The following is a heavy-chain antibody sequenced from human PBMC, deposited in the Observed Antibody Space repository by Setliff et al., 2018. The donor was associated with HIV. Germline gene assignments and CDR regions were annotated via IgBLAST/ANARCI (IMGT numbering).Heavy chain of an antibody. CDR1: GSTLSEVA. CDR3: AKEWFTLIGLDSFDI. D-gene: IGHD3-22*01. CDR2: FDPADGEK. V-gene: IGHV1-24*01. J-gene: IGHJ3*02. Sequence: VASVKVSCKVSGSTLSEVALHWVRQAPGKGLEWMGGFDPADGEKIYAQKFQGRVSMTEDTSTDTAYMELSSLTSEDTAVYYCAKEWFTLIGLDSFDIWGQGTLVTVSS.